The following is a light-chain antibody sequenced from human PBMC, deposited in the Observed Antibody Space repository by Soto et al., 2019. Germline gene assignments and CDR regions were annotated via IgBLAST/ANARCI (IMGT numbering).Light chain of an antibody. CDR3: QQHGSSPRT. Sequence: EIVLTQSPGTLSLSPGERVTLSCRASQSVSSSYLAWYQQIPGRAPRLLLYGASRRATGIPDRFSGSGSGTDFTLTISRLEPEDFAVYYCQQHGSSPRTFGQGTKVEIK. CDR1: QSVSSSY. V-gene: IGKV3-20*01. J-gene: IGKJ1*01. CDR2: GAS.